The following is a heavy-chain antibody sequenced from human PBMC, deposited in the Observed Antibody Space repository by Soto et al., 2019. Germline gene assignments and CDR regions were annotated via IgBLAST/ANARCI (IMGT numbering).Heavy chain of an antibody. D-gene: IGHD6-13*01. CDR1: GESFSGYY. CDR2: INHSGST. J-gene: IGHJ4*02. CDR3: ARSYGSSWYMTFDD. V-gene: IGHV4-34*01. Sequence: QVQLQQWGAGLLKPSETLSLTCAVYGESFSGYYWSWIRQPPGKGLEWIGEINHSGSTNYNPSLKSRVTISVDTSKNQFSLKLSSVTAADTAVYYCARSYGSSWYMTFDDWGQGTLVTVSS.